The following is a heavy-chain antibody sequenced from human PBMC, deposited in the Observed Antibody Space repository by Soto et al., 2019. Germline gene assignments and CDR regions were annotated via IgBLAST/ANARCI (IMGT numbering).Heavy chain of an antibody. D-gene: IGHD1-7*01. CDR3: ASATGGGEGTTSD. Sequence: ASVKVSCKTSGYIFSNFGISWMRLVPGPGLEWMGWISAYNGNTNYAQKFQDRVTLTTDTTTNTAYMEVRSLRSDDTAVYYRASATGGGEGTTSDWGQGTLVTVSS. V-gene: IGHV1-18*01. CDR2: ISAYNGNT. CDR1: GYIFSNFG. J-gene: IGHJ1*01.